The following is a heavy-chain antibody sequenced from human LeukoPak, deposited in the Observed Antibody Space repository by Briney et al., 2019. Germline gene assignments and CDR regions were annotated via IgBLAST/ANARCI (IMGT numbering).Heavy chain of an antibody. D-gene: IGHD4-23*01. CDR1: GGSVTSYY. CDR2: IHYSGSN. Sequence: PSETLSLTCSVSGGSVTSYYWSWIRQPPGKGLEWIGHIHYSGSNNYNPSLKSRVTMFVDKSKNQISLRLSAVTAADTAVYYCASYAGTSNDAFAIWGQGTLVTVSS. V-gene: IGHV4-59*08. J-gene: IGHJ3*02. CDR3: ASYAGTSNDAFAI.